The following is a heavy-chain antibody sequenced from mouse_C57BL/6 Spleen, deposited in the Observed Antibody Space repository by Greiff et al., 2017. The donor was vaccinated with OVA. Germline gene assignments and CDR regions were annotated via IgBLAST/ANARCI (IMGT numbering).Heavy chain of an antibody. V-gene: IGHV1-82*01. D-gene: IGHD1-2*01. J-gene: IGHJ4*01. Sequence: QVQLQQSGPELVKPGASVKISCKASGYAFSSSWMNWVKQRPGKGLEWIGRIYPGDGDTNYNGKFKGKATLTADKSSSTAYMQLSSLTSEDSAVYFGARPITTGDYAMDYWGQGTSVTVSS. CDR1: GYAFSSSW. CDR2: IYPGDGDT. CDR3: ARPITTGDYAMDY.